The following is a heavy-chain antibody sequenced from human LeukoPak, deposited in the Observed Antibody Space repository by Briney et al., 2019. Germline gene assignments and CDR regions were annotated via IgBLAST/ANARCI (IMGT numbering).Heavy chain of an antibody. D-gene: IGHD1-1*01. CDR3: AREVLDTVDAFDI. CDR1: GFMFSSYW. CDR2: IKQDGSEK. J-gene: IGHJ3*02. V-gene: IGHV3-7*01. Sequence: GGSLRLSCVASGFMFSSYWMSWVRQAPGKGLEWVANIKQDGSEKYYVDSVKGRFTISRDSAKNSLFLQMNSLRAEDTAVYYCAREVLDTVDAFDIWGQGTVVTVSS.